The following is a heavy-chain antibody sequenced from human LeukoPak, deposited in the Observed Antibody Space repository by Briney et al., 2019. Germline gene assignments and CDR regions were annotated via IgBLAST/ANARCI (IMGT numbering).Heavy chain of an antibody. CDR2: INPNGGDT. CDR3: AREGHCSGGSCLDD. CDR1: GYTFTGYY. D-gene: IGHD2-15*01. Sequence: ASVKVSCKASGYTFTGYYMHWVRQAPGQGLEWMGWINPNGGDTNYAEKFQGRVTMTSDTSISTGYMELASLRSDDTAVYYCAREGHCSGGSCLDDWGQGTLVTVSS. J-gene: IGHJ4*02. V-gene: IGHV1-2*02.